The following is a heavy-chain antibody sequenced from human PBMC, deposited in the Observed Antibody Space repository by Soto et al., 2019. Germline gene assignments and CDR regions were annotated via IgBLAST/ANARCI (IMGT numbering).Heavy chain of an antibody. V-gene: IGHV3-23*01. J-gene: IGHJ4*02. CDR1: GFTFSSYA. CDR3: AKHIVVVVAANPATFHY. CDR2: ISGSGGSK. Sequence: EVQLLESGGGLVQPGGSLRLSCAASGFTFSSYAMSWVRQAPGQGLEWVSAISGSGGSKYYADSVKGRFTIPRDKSKNTLDQQINSVRAEDTSVYYCAKHIVVVVAANPATFHYWGQGNLGTVSA. D-gene: IGHD2-15*01.